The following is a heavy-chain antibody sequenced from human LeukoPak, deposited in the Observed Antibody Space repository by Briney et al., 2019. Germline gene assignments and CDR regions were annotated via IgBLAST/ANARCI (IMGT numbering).Heavy chain of an antibody. J-gene: IGHJ1*01. CDR2: IYSGGST. CDR3: ASLRDGYNFWRH. CDR1: GFTFSSYG. Sequence: GGSLRLSCAASGFTFSSYGMHWVRQAPGKGLEWVSVIYSGGSTYYADSVKGRFTISRDSSRNTLFLQMNSLRAEDTAVYYCASLRDGYNFWRHWGQGTLVTVSS. D-gene: IGHD5-24*01. V-gene: IGHV3-53*01.